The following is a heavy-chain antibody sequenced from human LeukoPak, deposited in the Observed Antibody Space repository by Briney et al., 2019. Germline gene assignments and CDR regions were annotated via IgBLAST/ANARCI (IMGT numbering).Heavy chain of an antibody. CDR2: INAGNGNT. CDR1: GYTFTSYA. D-gene: IGHD6-19*01. V-gene: IGHV1-3*01. Sequence: GASVKVSCKASGYTFTSYAMHRVRQAPGQRLEWMGWINAGNGNTKYSQKFQGRVTITRDTSASTAYMDLSSLRSEDTAVYYCARGEDSSGFQHWGQGTLVTVSS. J-gene: IGHJ1*01. CDR3: ARGEDSSGFQH.